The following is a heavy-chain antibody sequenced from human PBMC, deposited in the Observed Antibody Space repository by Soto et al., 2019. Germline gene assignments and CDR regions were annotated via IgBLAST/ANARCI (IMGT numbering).Heavy chain of an antibody. J-gene: IGHJ3*02. Sequence: SSETLSLTCTVSGGSISSYYWSWIRQPPGKGLEWIGYIYYSGSTNYNPSLKSRVTISVDTSKNQFSLKLSSVTAADTAVYYCARRRSGSPPAFDIWGQGTMVTVSS. CDR3: ARRRSGSPPAFDI. CDR1: GGSISSYY. V-gene: IGHV4-59*08. CDR2: IYYSGST. D-gene: IGHD3-10*01.